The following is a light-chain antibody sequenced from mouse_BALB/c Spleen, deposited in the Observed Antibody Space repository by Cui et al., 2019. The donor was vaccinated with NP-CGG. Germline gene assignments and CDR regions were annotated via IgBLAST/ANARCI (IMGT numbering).Light chain of an antibody. J-gene: IGLJ1*01. V-gene: IGLV1*01. Sequence: QAVVTQESALTTSPGETVTLTCRSSIGTVTTSNYANWVQEKPDHLFTGLIGGTNNRAPGVPARFSGSLIGDKAALTITGEQTEDEAIYFCALWYSNHWVFGGGTKLTVL. CDR1: IGTVTTSNY. CDR3: ALWYSNHWV. CDR2: GTN.